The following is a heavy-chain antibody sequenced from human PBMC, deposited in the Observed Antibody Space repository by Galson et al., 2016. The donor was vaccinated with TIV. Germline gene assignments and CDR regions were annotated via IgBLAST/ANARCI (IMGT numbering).Heavy chain of an antibody. D-gene: IGHD5-12*01. J-gene: IGHJ4*02. Sequence: PALVKPTQTLTLTCTFSGFSLTTSGVGVGWIRQSPRRALEFLALIYWDDDERYSPSLRNRLTIAKDTSKTQVVLTMTNMDPADTATYYCVHYSGHDYATWYVDYWGQGTLVTVSS. V-gene: IGHV2-5*02. CDR1: GFSLTTSGVG. CDR2: IYWDDDE. CDR3: VHYSGHDYATWYVDY.